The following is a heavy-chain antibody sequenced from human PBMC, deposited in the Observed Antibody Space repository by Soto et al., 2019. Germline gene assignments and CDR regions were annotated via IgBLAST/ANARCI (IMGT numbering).Heavy chain of an antibody. CDR3: ARDRDYYGSGNYYNRIDF. V-gene: IGHV1-69*01. D-gene: IGHD3-10*01. J-gene: IGHJ4*02. CDR1: GGIFNTYA. CDR2: IIPIFGTP. Sequence: QVQLVQSGPEVKEPGSSVKLTCKVSGGIFNTYAISWLRQAPGQGLEWMGGIIPIFGTPNYAQRLQGRVTTTADEPTNTAYMELSTRRPDDTAVYYCARDRDYYGSGNYYNRIDFWGQGTLVSVSS.